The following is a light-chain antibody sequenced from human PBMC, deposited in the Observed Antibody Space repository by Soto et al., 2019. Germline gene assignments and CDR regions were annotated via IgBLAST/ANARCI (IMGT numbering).Light chain of an antibody. CDR2: LEGSGSY. CDR3: ETWDSNTTLYV. Sequence: QSVLTQSSSASASLGSSVKLTCTLSSGHSSYIIAWHQQQPGKAPRYLMKLEGSGSYNKGSGVPDRFSGSSSGADRYLTISNLQSEDETDYYCETWDSNTTLYVFGPGTKLTVL. J-gene: IGLJ1*01. CDR1: SGHSSYI. V-gene: IGLV4-60*03.